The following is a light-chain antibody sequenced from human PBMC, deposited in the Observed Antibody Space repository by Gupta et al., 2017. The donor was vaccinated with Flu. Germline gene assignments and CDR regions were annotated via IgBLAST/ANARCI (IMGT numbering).Light chain of an antibody. Sequence: QSVLTQPPSVSAAPGQKVTISCFGNSSNIGSNYVSWYQQVPGTAPKLLIYDNDYRPSGIPDRFSGSKSGISATLGVTGLQTGDEADYYCGTWDTRLSAIVFGGGTKLTVL. CDR1: SSNIGSNY. J-gene: IGLJ2*01. CDR2: DND. V-gene: IGLV1-51*01. CDR3: GTWDTRLSAIV.